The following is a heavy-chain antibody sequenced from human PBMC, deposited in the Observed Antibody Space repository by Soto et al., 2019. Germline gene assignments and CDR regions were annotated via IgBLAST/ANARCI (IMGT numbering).Heavy chain of an antibody. D-gene: IGHD2-2*01. Sequence: SETLSLTCTVSGGSISSSSYYWGWIRQPPGKGLEWIGSIYYSGSTYYNPSLKSRVTISVDTSKNQFSLKLSSVTAADTAVYYCARWGIGYCSSTSCYADYYYYYYMDVWGKGTTVTVSS. J-gene: IGHJ6*03. CDR3: ARWGIGYCSSTSCYADYYYYYYMDV. CDR2: IYYSGST. CDR1: GGSISSSSYY. V-gene: IGHV4-39*01.